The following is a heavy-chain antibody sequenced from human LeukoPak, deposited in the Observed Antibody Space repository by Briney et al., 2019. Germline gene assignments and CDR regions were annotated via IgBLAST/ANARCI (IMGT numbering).Heavy chain of an antibody. CDR3: ARGSHPTYYYYYGMDV. J-gene: IGHJ6*02. CDR2: ISAYNGNT. CDR1: GYTFTSYG. Sequence: ASVKVSCKASGYTFTSYGISWVRQAPGQGLEWMGWISAYNGNTNYAQKLQGRVTMTTDTSTSTAYMELRSLRSDDTAVYYCARGSHPTYYYYYGMDVWGQGTTVTVSS. V-gene: IGHV1-18*01.